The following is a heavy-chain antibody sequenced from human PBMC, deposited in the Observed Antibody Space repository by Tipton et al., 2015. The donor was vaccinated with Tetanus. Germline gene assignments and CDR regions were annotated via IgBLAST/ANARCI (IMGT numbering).Heavy chain of an antibody. J-gene: IGHJ5*02. CDR2: INPNSGGT. V-gene: IGHV1-2*02. CDR1: GYTFTGYY. D-gene: IGHD4-17*01. CDR3: ARERTTVTTGGWFDP. Sequence: VQLVQSGAEVKKPGASVKVSCKASGYTFTGYYMHWVRQAPGQGLEWMGWINPNSGGTNYAQKFQGRVTMTRDTSISTAYMGLSRLRSDDTAVYYCARERTTVTTGGWFDPWGQGTLVTVSS.